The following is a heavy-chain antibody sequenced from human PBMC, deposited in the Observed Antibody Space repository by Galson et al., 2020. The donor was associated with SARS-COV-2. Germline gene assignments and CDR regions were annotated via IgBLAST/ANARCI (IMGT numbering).Heavy chain of an antibody. J-gene: IGHJ4*02. V-gene: IGHV4-34*01. CDR3: ARSRYPRADGILLWMYRIASSGVFDS. CDR1: GGTFSGYY. CDR2: INDGGRT. Sequence: SQTLSLTCAVYGGTFSGYYWNWIHQSPGKGLEWIGEINDGGRTNYNPSLESRVGISVDTSKKQFSLKLSSVTAADTAVYHCARSRYPRADGILLWMYRIASSGVFDSWSQGTRVTVSS. D-gene: IGHD6-13*01.